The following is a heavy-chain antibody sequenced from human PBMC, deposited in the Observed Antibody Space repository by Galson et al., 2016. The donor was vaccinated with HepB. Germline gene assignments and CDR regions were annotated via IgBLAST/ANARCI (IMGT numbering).Heavy chain of an antibody. CDR1: GDSITSSGHY. CDR3: ARGLVGGTGGRH. Sequence: ETLSLTCTVSGDSITSSGHYYGWIRRPPGKGLEWIGGFSYSGNTYYNPSLKSRVTMSVDKSNNQFSLNLRSVTAADTAVYYCARGLVGGTGGRHWGQGTLVTVSS. V-gene: IGHV4-39*07. J-gene: IGHJ4*02. D-gene: IGHD1-26*01. CDR2: FSYSGNT.